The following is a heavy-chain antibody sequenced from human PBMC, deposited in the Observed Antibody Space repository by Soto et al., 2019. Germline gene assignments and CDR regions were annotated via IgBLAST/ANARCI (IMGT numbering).Heavy chain of an antibody. V-gene: IGHV4-59*08. D-gene: IGHD6-13*01. CDR3: ARHSLYPGIAAAGKLDY. J-gene: IGHJ4*02. CDR2: IYYSGST. CDR1: GGSISSYY. Sequence: SETLSLTCTVSGGSISSYYWIWIRQPPGKGLEWIGYIYYSGSTNYNPSLKSRVTISVDTSKNQFSLKLSSVAAADTAVYYCARHSLYPGIAAAGKLDYWGQGTLVTVSS.